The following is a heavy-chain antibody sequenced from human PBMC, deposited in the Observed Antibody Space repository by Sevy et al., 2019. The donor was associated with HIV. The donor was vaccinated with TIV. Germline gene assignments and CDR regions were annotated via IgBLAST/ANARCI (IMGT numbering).Heavy chain of an antibody. V-gene: IGHV3-74*01. Sequence: GGSLRLSCAASGFTFSSYWLHWVRQAPGKGLVWVSRINTDGSSTTYADSVKGRFTISRDNAKNTLYLQMNSLRAEDTAVYYCARDRGSSSRYNWFDPRGQGTLVTVSS. CDR3: ARDRGSSSRYNWFDP. CDR1: GFTFSSYW. CDR2: INTDGSST. J-gene: IGHJ5*02. D-gene: IGHD6-13*01.